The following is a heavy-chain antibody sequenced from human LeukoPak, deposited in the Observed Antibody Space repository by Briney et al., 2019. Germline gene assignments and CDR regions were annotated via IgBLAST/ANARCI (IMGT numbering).Heavy chain of an antibody. V-gene: IGHV1-18*01. CDR1: GYTFTSYG. Sequence: ASVKVSCKASGYTFTSYGISWVRQAPGQGLEWMGWISAYNGNTNYAQELQGRVTMTRDMSTSTVYMELSSLRSEDTAVYYCARGDGGYDFDFDYWGQGTLVTVSS. CDR2: ISAYNGNT. J-gene: IGHJ4*02. CDR3: ARGDGGYDFDFDY. D-gene: IGHD5-12*01.